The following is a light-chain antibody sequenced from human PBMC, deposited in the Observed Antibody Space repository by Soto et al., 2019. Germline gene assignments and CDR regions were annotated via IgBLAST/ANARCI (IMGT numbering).Light chain of an antibody. J-gene: IGLJ2*01. V-gene: IGLV2-14*01. CDR2: DVS. CDR1: SSDVGGYNY. CDR3: SSYTSSSTLVV. Sequence: QSALSQPASVSGSPGQSSTISCTGTSSDVGGYNYVSWYQQHPGKAPKLMIYDVSNRPSGVSNRFSGSKSGNTASLTISGLQADYEADYYCSSYTSSSTLVVFGGGTKLTVL.